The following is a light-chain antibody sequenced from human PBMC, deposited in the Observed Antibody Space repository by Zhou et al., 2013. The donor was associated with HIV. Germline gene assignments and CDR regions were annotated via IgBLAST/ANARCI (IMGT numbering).Light chain of an antibody. CDR2: LGS. Sequence: DIVVTQSPLSLPVTPGEPASISCRSSESLLYSNGYNYLDWYVQKPGQSPQLLIYLGSTRASGVPDRFSGSGSGTDFTLKISRVEAEDVGVYYCMQALQTPLTFGGGTKVEIK. V-gene: IGKV2-28*01. CDR1: ESLLYSNGYNY. CDR3: MQALQTPLT. J-gene: IGKJ4*01.